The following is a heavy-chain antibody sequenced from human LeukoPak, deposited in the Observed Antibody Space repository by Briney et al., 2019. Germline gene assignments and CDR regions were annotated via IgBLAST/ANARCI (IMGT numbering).Heavy chain of an antibody. CDR1: GFTFSSYA. CDR2: ISGSGGST. D-gene: IGHD3-22*01. J-gene: IGHJ4*02. CDR3: AKDLDYYDSSGYRPPFDY. Sequence: GGSLRLSCAASGFTFSSYAMSWVRQAPGKGLEWVSAISGSGGSTYYADSVKGRFTISRDNSKNTLYLQMSSLRAEDTAVYYCAKDLDYYDSSGYRPPFDYWGQGTLVTVSS. V-gene: IGHV3-23*01.